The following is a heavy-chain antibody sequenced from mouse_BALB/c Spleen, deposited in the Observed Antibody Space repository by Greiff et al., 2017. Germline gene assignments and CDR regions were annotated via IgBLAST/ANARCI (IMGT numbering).Heavy chain of an antibody. CDR1: GFTFSSYT. CDR2: ISNGGGST. CDR3: ARQRTTVVFDY. Sequence: EVQLMESGGGLVQPGGSLKLSCAASGFTFSSYTMSWVRQTPEKRLEWVAYISNGGGSTYYPDTVKGRFTISRDNAKNTLYLQMSSLKSEDTAMYYCARQRTTVVFDYWGQGTTLTVSS. J-gene: IGHJ2*01. D-gene: IGHD1-1*01. V-gene: IGHV5-12-2*01.